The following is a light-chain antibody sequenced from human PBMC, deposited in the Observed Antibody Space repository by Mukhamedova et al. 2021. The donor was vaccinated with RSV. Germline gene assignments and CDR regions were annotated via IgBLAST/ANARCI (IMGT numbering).Light chain of an antibody. CDR2: DAS. V-gene: IGKV3-11*01. J-gene: IGKJ3*01. Sequence: GQAPSLLIYDASKRATGIPARFSGSGSGTDFTLTISSLEPEDSAVYYCQDRSGPFTFGPGTKVHIK. CDR3: QDRSGPFT.